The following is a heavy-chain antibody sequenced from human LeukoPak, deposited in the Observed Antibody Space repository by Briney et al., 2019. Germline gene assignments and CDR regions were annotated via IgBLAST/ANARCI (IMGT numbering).Heavy chain of an antibody. J-gene: IGHJ5*02. V-gene: IGHV1-8*01. D-gene: IGHD3-3*01. CDR3: ARGWSYYDFWSGYFPKARYQYNWFDP. CDR2: MNPNSGNT. Sequence: ASVKVSCKASGYTFTSYDINWVRQATGQGLEWMGWMNPNSGNTGYAQKFQGRVTMIRNTSISTAYMELSSLRSEDTAVYYCARGWSYYDFWSGYFPKARYQYNWFDPWGQGTLVTVSS. CDR1: GYTFTSYD.